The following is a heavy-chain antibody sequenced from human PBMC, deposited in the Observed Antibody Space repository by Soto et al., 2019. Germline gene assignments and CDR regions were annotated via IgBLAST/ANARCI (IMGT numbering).Heavy chain of an antibody. J-gene: IGHJ6*02. Sequence: GASVKVSCKASGYTFTSYYMHWVRQAPGQGPEWMGTINPSGGSTSYAQKFQGRVTMTRDTSTSTPYMELSSLRSEDTAVYYCAKDLLWFGYTYAYVWGQGTTVTVSS. CDR1: GYTFTSYY. CDR3: AKDLLWFGYTYAYV. V-gene: IGHV1-46*01. D-gene: IGHD3-10*01. CDR2: INPSGGST.